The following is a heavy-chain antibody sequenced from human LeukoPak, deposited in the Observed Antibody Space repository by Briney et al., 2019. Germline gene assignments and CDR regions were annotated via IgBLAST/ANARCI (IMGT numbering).Heavy chain of an antibody. J-gene: IGHJ3*02. Sequence: PSETLSLTCTVSGGSISSYYWSWIRQPPGRGLEWIGYIYYSGNTNYNPSLKSRITMSTDTSKNHFSLRLSSVTAADTAVYYCARVGDGTFDIWGRGTMVIVSS. CDR2: IYYSGNT. D-gene: IGHD3-16*01. CDR1: GGSISSYY. V-gene: IGHV4-59*01. CDR3: ARVGDGTFDI.